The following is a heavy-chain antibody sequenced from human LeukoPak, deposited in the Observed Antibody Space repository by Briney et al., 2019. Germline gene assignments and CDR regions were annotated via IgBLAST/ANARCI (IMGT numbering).Heavy chain of an antibody. CDR2: VSHRGDT. J-gene: IGHJ4*03. D-gene: IGHD1-1*01. CDR1: GGSFTGYY. Sequence: PSETLSLTCAVYGGSFTGYYWSWIRQSPGKGVQWIAEVSHRGDTNYNPSVKGRVTISVDTSKNQFSLKVTSLTAADTAVYYCARGPTISETGYFDYWGQGTLVTVSS. V-gene: IGHV4-34*01. CDR3: ARGPTISETGYFDY.